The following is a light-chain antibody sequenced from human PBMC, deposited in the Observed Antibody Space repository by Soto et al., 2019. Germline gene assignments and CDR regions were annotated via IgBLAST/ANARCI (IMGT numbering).Light chain of an antibody. V-gene: IGKV3D-15*01. Sequence: EIIMTQSPATLSVSPGEGATLSCRASQGIGSTLAWYQQKPGQAPRLLIHGASNRATGIPDRFSGSGSGTDFTLTIGRLEPEDFATYYCLQDYNYPRTFGQGTKVDIK. J-gene: IGKJ1*01. CDR1: QGIGST. CDR2: GAS. CDR3: LQDYNYPRT.